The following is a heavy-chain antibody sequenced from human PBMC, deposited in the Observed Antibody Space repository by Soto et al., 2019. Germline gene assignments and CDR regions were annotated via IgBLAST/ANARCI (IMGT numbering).Heavy chain of an antibody. CDR2: INHSGST. V-gene: IGHV4-34*01. Sequence: SETLSLTCAVYGGSFSGYYWSWIRQPPGKGLEWIGEINHSGSTNYNPSLKSRVTISVDTSKNQFSLKLSSVTAADTAVYYCARGETYYYGMDVWGQGTTVTVSS. CDR1: GGSFSGYY. J-gene: IGHJ6*02. CDR3: ARGETYYYGMDV.